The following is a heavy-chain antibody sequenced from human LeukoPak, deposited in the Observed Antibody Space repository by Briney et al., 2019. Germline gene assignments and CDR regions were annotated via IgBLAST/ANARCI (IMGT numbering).Heavy chain of an antibody. J-gene: IGHJ3*02. D-gene: IGHD3-22*01. Sequence: GGSLRLSCAASGFTFSSYGMSWVRQAPGKGLEWVSAISGSGGSTYYADSVKGRFTISRDNSKNTLYLQMNSLRAEDTAVYYCAKGRITMIVVVQESDAFDIWGQGTMVTVSS. CDR3: AKGRITMIVVVQESDAFDI. CDR2: ISGSGGST. V-gene: IGHV3-23*01. CDR1: GFTFSSYG.